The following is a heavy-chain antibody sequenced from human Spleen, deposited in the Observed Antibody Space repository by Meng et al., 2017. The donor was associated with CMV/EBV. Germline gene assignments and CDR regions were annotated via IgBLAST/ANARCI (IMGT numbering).Heavy chain of an antibody. CDR2: IYYSENT. J-gene: IGHJ4*02. V-gene: IGHV4-59*01. CDR1: GDSITNYY. CDR3: ARTQPATSSGWLDIDY. D-gene: IGHD6-19*01. Sequence: SETLSLTCTVSGDSITNYYWSWIRQAPGKGLEWIGYIYYSENTNYNPSLESRVTISVDTSKNQFSLKLRSVTAADTAVYYCARTQPATSSGWLDIDYWGQGTLVTVSS.